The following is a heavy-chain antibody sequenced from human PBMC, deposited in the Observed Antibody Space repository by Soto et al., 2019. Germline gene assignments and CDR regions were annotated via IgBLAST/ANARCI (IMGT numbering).Heavy chain of an antibody. CDR3: ARYCSGGSCLAPHGFDI. Sequence: EVQLVESGGGLVQPGGPLRLSCAASGFTFSNYWMNWVRQAPGKGLEWVANIKQDGSEKYYVDSVKGRFTISRDNAKNSLYLQMNSLGAEDTAVYYCARYCSGGSCLAPHGFDIWGQGTMVTGSS. CDR1: GFTFSNYW. V-gene: IGHV3-7*01. D-gene: IGHD2-15*01. J-gene: IGHJ3*02. CDR2: IKQDGSEK.